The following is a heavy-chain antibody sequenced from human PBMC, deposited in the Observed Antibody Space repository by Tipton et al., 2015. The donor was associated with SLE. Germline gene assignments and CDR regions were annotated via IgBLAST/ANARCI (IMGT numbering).Heavy chain of an antibody. Sequence: SLRLSCAASGFSFDDYAMHWVRQAPGKGLEWVSSITWNSVSMAYADSVRGRFTISRDNAKNSLYLQMNSLRAEDTALYYCAKDDSSDYYDSCAFDLWGRGTLVTVSS. CDR1: GFSFDDYA. CDR2: ITWNSVSM. V-gene: IGHV3-9*01. CDR3: AKDDSSDYYDSCAFDL. J-gene: IGHJ2*01. D-gene: IGHD3-22*01.